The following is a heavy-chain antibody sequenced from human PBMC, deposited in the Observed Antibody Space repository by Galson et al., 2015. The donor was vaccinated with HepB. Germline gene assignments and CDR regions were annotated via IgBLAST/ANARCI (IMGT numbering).Heavy chain of an antibody. J-gene: IGHJ4*02. CDR2: IYYTGNT. CDR3: ARESGTPSRYFDS. D-gene: IGHD2-2*01. CDR1: GDSIRSSY. V-gene: IGHV4-59*01. Sequence: ETLSLTCTVSGDSIRSSYLTWIRQPPGKGLEWIGCIYYTGNTNYNPSLKSRVTLSVDRSKNQFSLKLTSVTAADTAVYYCARESGTPSRYFDSWGQGILVTVSS.